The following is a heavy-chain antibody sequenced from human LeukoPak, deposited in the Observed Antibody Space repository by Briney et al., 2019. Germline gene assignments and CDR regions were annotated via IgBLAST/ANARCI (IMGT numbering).Heavy chain of an antibody. V-gene: IGHV3-15*01. J-gene: IGHJ4*02. D-gene: IGHD5-18*01. CDR2: IKSKTDGGTT. Sequence: GGSLRLSCAASGFTFSNAWMSWVRQAPGKGLEWVGRIKSKTDGGTTDYAAPVKGRFTISRDDSKNTLYLQMNSLKTEDTAVYYCTTDPGSLGVDTAMVSPTTRFDYWGQGTLVTVSS. CDR1: GFTFSNAW. CDR3: TTDPGSLGVDTAMVSPTTRFDY.